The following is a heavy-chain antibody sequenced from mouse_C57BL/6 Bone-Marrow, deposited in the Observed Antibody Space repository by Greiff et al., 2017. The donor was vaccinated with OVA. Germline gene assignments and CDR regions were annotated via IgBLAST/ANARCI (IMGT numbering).Heavy chain of an antibody. V-gene: IGHV1-15*01. D-gene: IGHD2-3*01. CDR1: GYTFTDYE. CDR2: IDPETGGT. CDR3: TRDGRFAY. Sequence: VKLVESGAELVRPGASVTLSCKASGYTFTDYEMHWVKQTPVHGLEWIGAIDPETGGTAYNQKFKGKAILTADKSSSTAYMELRSLTSEDAAVYYCTRDGRFAYWGQGTLVTVSA. J-gene: IGHJ3*01.